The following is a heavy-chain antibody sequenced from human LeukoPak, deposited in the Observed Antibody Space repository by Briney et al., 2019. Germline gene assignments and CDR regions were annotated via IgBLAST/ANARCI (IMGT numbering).Heavy chain of an antibody. CDR2: ISGSGGST. V-gene: IGHV3-23*01. J-gene: IGHJ5*02. CDR1: GFTFSSYA. Sequence: GGSLRLSCTASGFTFSSYAMSWVRQAPGKGLEWVSAISGSGGSTYYADSVRGRFTISRDNSKNTLYLQMNSLRAEDTAVYYCAKLFYIVVVPAAISAWGQGTLVTVSS. CDR3: AKLFYIVVVPAAISA. D-gene: IGHD2-2*02.